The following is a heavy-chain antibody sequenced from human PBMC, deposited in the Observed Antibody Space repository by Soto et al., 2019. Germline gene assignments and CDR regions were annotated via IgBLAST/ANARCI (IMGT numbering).Heavy chain of an antibody. V-gene: IGHV4-59*01. CDR3: ARGRGDTAMAWYY. CDR2: IYYSGST. CDR1: GGSIINYY. Sequence: SDTLSLTCTVSGGSIINYYWSWIRQSPGKGLKWIGYIYYSGSTKYKPSLKSRVTISVDTSKNQFSLKLSSVTAADTAVYYCARGRGDTAMAWYYWGQGTLVTVS. J-gene: IGHJ4*02. D-gene: IGHD5-18*01.